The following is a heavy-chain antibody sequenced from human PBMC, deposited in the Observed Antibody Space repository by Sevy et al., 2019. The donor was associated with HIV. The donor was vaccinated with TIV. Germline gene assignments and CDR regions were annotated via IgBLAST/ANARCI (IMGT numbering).Heavy chain of an antibody. CDR1: GFTFGDYC. CDR3: TRWKAAQSIFDY. D-gene: IGHD6-13*01. V-gene: IGHV3-49*04. CDR2: LKSDVYGGTV. J-gene: IGHJ4*02. Sequence: GSLRLSCTASGFTFGDYCMSWVRQAPGKGLEWVTFLKSDVYGGTVDHAASVRGRFVISRDDSKTIAYLQMNDLKTEDTGVYYCTRWKAAQSIFDYWGQGALVTVSS.